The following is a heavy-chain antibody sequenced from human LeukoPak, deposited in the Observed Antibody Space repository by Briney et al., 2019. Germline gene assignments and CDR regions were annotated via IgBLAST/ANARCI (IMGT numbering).Heavy chain of an antibody. D-gene: IGHD6-13*01. J-gene: IGHJ4*02. Sequence: GASVKVSCKASGYTFTGYYMHWVRQAPGQGLEWMGWINPNSGGTNYAQKFQGRVTMTRDTSISTAYMELSRLRSDDTAVYYCARDGRSSWSRSYFDYWGQGTLVTVSS. CDR2: INPNSGGT. CDR1: GYTFTGYY. CDR3: ARDGRSSWSRSYFDY. V-gene: IGHV1-2*02.